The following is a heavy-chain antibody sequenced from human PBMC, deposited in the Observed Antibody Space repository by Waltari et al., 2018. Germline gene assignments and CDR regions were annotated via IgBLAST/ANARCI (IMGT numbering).Heavy chain of an antibody. CDR2: IYYSGRT. D-gene: IGHD3-10*01. J-gene: IGHJ6*03. V-gene: IGHV4-30-4*08. CDR1: GGSISSGDYY. Sequence: QVQLQESGPGLVKPSQTLSLTCTVSGGSISSGDYYWSWIRQPPGKGLEWIGYIYYSGRTYHNPSLKIRVTISVYTSKNQFSLKLSSVTAADTAVYYCARVIAGVRSYYYYYMDVWGKGPTVTVSS. CDR3: ARVIAGVRSYYYYYMDV.